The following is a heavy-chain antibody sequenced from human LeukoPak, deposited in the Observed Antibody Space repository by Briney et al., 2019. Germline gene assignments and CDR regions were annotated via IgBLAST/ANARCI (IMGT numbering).Heavy chain of an antibody. J-gene: IGHJ4*02. CDR3: ARIPQIGGYSYGYDY. CDR2: IDWDDDK. Sequence: SGPTLVNPTQTLTLTCTFSGFSLSTSGMYVSWIRQPPGKALEWLARIDWDDDKYYSTSLKTRLTISKDTSKNQVVLTMTNMDPVDTATYYCARIPQIGGYSYGYDYWGQGTLVTVSS. CDR1: GFSLSTSGMY. V-gene: IGHV2-70*11. D-gene: IGHD5-18*01.